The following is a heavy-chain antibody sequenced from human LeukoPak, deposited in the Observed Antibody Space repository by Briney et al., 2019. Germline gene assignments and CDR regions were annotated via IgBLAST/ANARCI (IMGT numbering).Heavy chain of an antibody. D-gene: IGHD6-13*01. CDR2: ISPNSGDT. CDR1: GYTFTGYY. J-gene: IGHJ6*03. Sequence: GASVKVSCKASGYTFTGYYMHWVRQAPGQGLEWMGWISPNSGDTNYAQNLQGRVSKTSDTSINPDYMELSGLRTADTDVYYGASSKLDYYYMDVWGKETTVTVSS. CDR3: ASSKLDYYYMDV. V-gene: IGHV1-2*02.